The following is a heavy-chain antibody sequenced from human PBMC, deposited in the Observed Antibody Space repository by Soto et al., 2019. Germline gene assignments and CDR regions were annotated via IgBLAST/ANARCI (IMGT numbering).Heavy chain of an antibody. Sequence: GASVKVSCKASGGTFSSYAISWVRQAPGQGLEWMGGIIPIFGTANYAQKFQGRVTITADESTSTAYMELSSLRSEDTAVYYCARELLWFGDSKNGAFEIWGKGKMVTV. J-gene: IGHJ3*02. CDR2: IIPIFGTA. CDR3: ARELLWFGDSKNGAFEI. D-gene: IGHD3-10*01. CDR1: GGTFSSYA. V-gene: IGHV1-69*13.